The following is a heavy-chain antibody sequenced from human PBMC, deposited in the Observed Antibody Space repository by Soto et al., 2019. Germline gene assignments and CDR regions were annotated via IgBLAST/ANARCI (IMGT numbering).Heavy chain of an antibody. CDR1: GGSISSYY. D-gene: IGHD5-18*01. V-gene: IGHV4-59*08. J-gene: IGHJ4*02. CDR3: ARRYGSVFDY. CDR2: IYYSGST. Sequence: SETLSLTCTVSGGSISSYYWSWIRQPPGKRLEWIGYIYYSGSTNYNPSLKSRVTISVDTSKNQFSLKLSSVTAADTAVYYCARRYGSVFDYWGQGTLVPVSS.